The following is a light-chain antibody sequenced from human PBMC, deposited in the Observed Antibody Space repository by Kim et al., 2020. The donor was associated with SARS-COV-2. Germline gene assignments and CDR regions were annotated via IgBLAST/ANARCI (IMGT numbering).Light chain of an antibody. CDR3: NSRDNSGNHPAYV. V-gene: IGLV3-19*01. CDR1: SLRSFY. CDR2: AKN. J-gene: IGLJ1*01. Sequence: SSELTQDPAVSVALGQTVRITCQGDSLRSFYASWYRQKPGQAPVLVIYAKNNRPSGIPDRFSGSSSGNTASLTITGAQAEDEADYYCNSRDNSGNHPAYVFGTGTKVTVL.